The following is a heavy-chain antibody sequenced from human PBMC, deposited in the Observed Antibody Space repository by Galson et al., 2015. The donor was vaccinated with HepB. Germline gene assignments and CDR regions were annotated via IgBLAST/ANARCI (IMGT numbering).Heavy chain of an antibody. D-gene: IGHD6-19*01. CDR3: ARDLSGKQWLAHYLDY. Sequence: CAISGDSVSSNSAAWNWIRQSPSRGLEWLGRTYYRSKWYNDYAVSVKSRITINPDTSKNQFSLQLNPVTPEDTAVYYCARDLSGKQWLAHYLDYWGQGTLVTVSS. J-gene: IGHJ4*02. CDR1: GDSVSSNSAA. CDR2: TYYRSKWYN. V-gene: IGHV6-1*01.